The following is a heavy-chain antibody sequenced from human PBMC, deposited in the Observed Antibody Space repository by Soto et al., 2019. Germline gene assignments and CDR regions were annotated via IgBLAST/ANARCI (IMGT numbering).Heavy chain of an antibody. CDR2: IFQSGST. D-gene: IGHD6-19*01. CDR1: GGTIRSPDW. J-gene: IGHJ5*02. V-gene: IGHV4-4*02. CDR3: ARGRGRYSSGWSWFDP. Sequence: LRAPLSLPCGFSGGTIRSPDWWTWVRQPPGKGLEWIGEIFQSGSTNYTPSLESRVTISVDKSKNQFSLTLTSVTAADTAVYFCARGRGRYSSGWSWFDPWGQGILVTVSS.